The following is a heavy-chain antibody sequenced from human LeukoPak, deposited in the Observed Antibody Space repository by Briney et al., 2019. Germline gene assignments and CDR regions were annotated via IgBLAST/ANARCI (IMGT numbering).Heavy chain of an antibody. CDR2: IYYSGST. J-gene: IGHJ3*02. CDR3: ARRYCSSTSCYDAFDI. V-gene: IGHV4-39*01. Sequence: SETLSLTCTVSGGSISSSSYYWGWIRQPPGKGLECIGSIYYSGSTYYNPSLKSRVTISVDTSKNQFSLKLSSVTAADTAVYYCARRYCSSTSCYDAFDIWGQGTMVTVSS. D-gene: IGHD2-2*01. CDR1: GGSISSSSYY.